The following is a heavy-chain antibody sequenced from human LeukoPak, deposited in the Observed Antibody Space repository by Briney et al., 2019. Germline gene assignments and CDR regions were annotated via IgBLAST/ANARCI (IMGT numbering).Heavy chain of an antibody. V-gene: IGHV4-39*07. CDR1: GGSISSSSYY. CDR3: ARTTNSSSWYLRWYFDL. Sequence: SETLSLTCTVSGGSISSSSYYWGWIRQPPGKGLEWIGSIYYSGSTYYNPSLKSRVTISVDTSKNQFSLKLSSVTAADTAVYYCARTTNSSSWYLRWYFDLWGRGTLVSVSS. J-gene: IGHJ2*01. CDR2: IYYSGST. D-gene: IGHD6-13*01.